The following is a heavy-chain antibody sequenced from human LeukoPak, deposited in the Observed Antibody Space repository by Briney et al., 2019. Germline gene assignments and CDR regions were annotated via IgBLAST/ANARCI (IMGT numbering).Heavy chain of an antibody. CDR2: INRDGSST. CDR1: GFTFSSFW. V-gene: IGHV3-74*01. Sequence: TGGSLRLSCAASGFTFSSFWMHWVRQAPGKGLVWVSRINRDGSSTNHADSVKGRFTISRDNAKNTLYLQMNSLRAEDTAVYYCVRDDSSHFDYWGQGALVTVSS. CDR3: VRDDSSHFDY. D-gene: IGHD6-13*01. J-gene: IGHJ4*02.